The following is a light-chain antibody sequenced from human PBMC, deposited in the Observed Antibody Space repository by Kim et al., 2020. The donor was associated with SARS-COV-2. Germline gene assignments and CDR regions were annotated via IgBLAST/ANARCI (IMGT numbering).Light chain of an antibody. V-gene: IGKV1-5*03. CDR2: QTS. J-gene: IGKJ2*01. CDR3: HQYTNYAHT. CDR1: QSINIW. Sequence: SASVGDRVTITCRASQSINIWLAWYQQKPGKAPKLLIYQTSSLESGVPSRFSGSGSGTEFTLTISSLQPDDFATYFCHQYTNYAHTFGQGTKLEI.